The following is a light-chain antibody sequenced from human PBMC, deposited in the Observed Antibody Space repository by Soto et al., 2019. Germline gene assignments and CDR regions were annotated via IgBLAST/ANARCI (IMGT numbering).Light chain of an antibody. V-gene: IGKV3-20*01. CDR3: QPYGSSPTT. CDR2: GAS. J-gene: IGKJ1*01. CDR1: QSVSSSY. Sequence: IVLTQSAGTRSVSAGETGRLSFRASQSVSSSYLAWYQQKPGQAPRLLIYGASSRATGIPDRFSGRGSGTDFPLTLTRLEPEDFAVYSCQPYGSSPTTFGQGTKVDIK.